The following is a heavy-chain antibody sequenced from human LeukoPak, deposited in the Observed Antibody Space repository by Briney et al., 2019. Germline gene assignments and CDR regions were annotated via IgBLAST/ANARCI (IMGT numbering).Heavy chain of an antibody. CDR3: AKGKGTLVAGYYFDY. CDR2: ISGGGGST. J-gene: IGHJ4*02. V-gene: IGHV3-23*01. D-gene: IGHD6-6*01. CDR1: GFTFSSYA. Sequence: GGSLRLSCAASGFTFSSYAMSWVRQAPGKGLEWVSTISGGGGSTYFADSVKGRFTISRDNSKNTLYLQMNSLRAEDTAVYYCAKGKGTLVAGYYFDYWGRGTLVTVSS.